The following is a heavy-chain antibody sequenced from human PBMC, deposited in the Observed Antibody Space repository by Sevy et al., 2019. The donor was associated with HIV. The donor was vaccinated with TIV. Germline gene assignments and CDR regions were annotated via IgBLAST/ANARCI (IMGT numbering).Heavy chain of an antibody. J-gene: IGHJ6*02. D-gene: IGHD2-15*01. V-gene: IGHV3-21*01. CDR3: ARVVAYCSGGTVYPGYYYGMDV. CDR2: ISSSSNYI. Sequence: GGSLRLSCAASGFTFSSYNMNWVRQPPGKGLEWVSSISSSSNYITYADSVKGRFTISRDNAKNSLYLEMNTLRAEDTAVYYCARVVAYCSGGTVYPGYYYGMDVWGQGTTVTVS. CDR1: GFTFSSYN.